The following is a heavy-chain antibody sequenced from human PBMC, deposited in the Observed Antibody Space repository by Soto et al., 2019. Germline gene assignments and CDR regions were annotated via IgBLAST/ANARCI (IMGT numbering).Heavy chain of an antibody. CDR3: AKPLAYDSRGYYALFDY. Sequence: EVQLLESWGGLVQPGGSLRLSCAASGFTFSSYAMSWVRQAPGKGLEWVSAISGSGGSTYYADSVKGRFTISRDNSKNTLYLQMNSLRAEDTAVYYCAKPLAYDSRGYYALFDYWGQGTLVTVSS. CDR1: GFTFSSYA. J-gene: IGHJ4*02. V-gene: IGHV3-23*01. CDR2: ISGSGGST. D-gene: IGHD3-22*01.